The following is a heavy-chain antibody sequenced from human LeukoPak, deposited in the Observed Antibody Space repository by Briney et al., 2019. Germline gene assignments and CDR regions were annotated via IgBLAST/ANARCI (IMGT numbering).Heavy chain of an antibody. CDR1: GFTFSSYW. Sequence: GGSLRLSCAASGFTFSSYWMHWVRRAPGKGLVWVSRINSDGSSTSYADSVKGRFTISRDNAKNTLYLQMNSLRAEDTAVYYCASITGTTRFDYWGQGTLVTVSS. J-gene: IGHJ4*02. D-gene: IGHD1-20*01. CDR3: ASITGTTRFDY. CDR2: INSDGSST. V-gene: IGHV3-74*01.